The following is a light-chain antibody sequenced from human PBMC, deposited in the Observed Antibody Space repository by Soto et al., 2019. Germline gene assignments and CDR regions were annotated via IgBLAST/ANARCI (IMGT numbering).Light chain of an antibody. V-gene: IGKV3-15*01. CDR3: LQYEKWSQLT. Sequence: IVMTQSPATLSVSPGERAILSCRASQSVGGDLAWYQRKPGQAPRLLIYGASSRAPGIPTRFSGSGSGTEFPPISSSVQLEDVVVCYCLQYEKWSQLTLGGGTRVDIK. CDR2: GAS. J-gene: IGKJ4*01. CDR1: QSVGGD.